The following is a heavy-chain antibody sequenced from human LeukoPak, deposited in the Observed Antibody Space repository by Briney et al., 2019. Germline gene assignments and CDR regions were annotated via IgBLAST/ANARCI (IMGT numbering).Heavy chain of an antibody. CDR2: IKQDGSEK. V-gene: IGHV3-7*01. D-gene: IGHD3-3*01. Sequence: PGGSLRLSCAASGFTLSSYWMSWVRQAPGKGLEWVANIKQDGSEKYYVDSVKGRFTISRDNAKNSLYLQMNSLRAEDTAVYYCARLRYDDVLRGYWKYYYYMDVWGKGTTVTVSS. J-gene: IGHJ6*03. CDR1: GFTLSSYW. CDR3: ARLRYDDVLRGYWKYYYYMDV.